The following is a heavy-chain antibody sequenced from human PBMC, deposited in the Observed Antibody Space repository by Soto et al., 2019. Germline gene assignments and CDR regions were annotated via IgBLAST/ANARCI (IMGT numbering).Heavy chain of an antibody. Sequence: GESLKISCKGSGYSFTSYWISWVRQMPGKGLEWMGRIDPSDSYTNYSPSFQGHVTISADKSISTAYLQWSSLKASDTAMYYCARHMISGYSSSWYLGDFQHWGQGTLVTVSS. CDR1: GYSFTSYW. J-gene: IGHJ1*01. D-gene: IGHD6-13*01. V-gene: IGHV5-10-1*01. CDR2: IDPSDSYT. CDR3: ARHMISGYSSSWYLGDFQH.